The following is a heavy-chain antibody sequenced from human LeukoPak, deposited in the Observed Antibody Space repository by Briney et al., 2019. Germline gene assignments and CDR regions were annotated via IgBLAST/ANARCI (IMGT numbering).Heavy chain of an antibody. Sequence: GGSLRLSCLASGFTFSNSWMTWVRQAPGRGGEGLANIKEEGSDKQYVDSVGGLFTIHRHNAKNPVSLQMDGMRAEATAVYQCVRASDVWSGRGIGRPLDVWGKGPTVPVSS. CDR3: VRASDVWSGRGIGRPLDV. V-gene: IGHV3-7*01. CDR1: GFTFSNSW. D-gene: IGHD3-3*01. CDR2: IKEEGSDK. J-gene: IGHJ6*04.